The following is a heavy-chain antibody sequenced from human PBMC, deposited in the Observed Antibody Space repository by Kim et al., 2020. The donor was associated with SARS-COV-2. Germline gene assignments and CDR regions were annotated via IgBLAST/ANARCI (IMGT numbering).Heavy chain of an antibody. J-gene: IGHJ4*02. V-gene: IGHV1-46*01. Sequence: QKFRGRATMTRDTSTSTVYMQLSSLRSEATAVYYCARGQVVAAATTPFDYWGQGTLVTVSS. CDR3: ARGQVVAAATTPFDY. D-gene: IGHD2-15*01.